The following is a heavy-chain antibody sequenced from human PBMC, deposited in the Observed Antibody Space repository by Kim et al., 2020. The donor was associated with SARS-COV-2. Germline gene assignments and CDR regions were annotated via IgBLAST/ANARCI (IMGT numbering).Heavy chain of an antibody. D-gene: IGHD3-22*01. J-gene: IGHJ5*02. CDR3: AKVTGYYYDSSGYYKDNWFDP. CDR1: GFTLSIYA. Sequence: GGSLRLSCAASGFTLSIYAMTWVRQAPGKGLEWVSVISGSGGSTYYADSVKGRFTISRDNSKNTLYLQMNSLRAEDTAVYYCAKVTGYYYDSSGYYKDNWFDPWGQGTLVTVSS. V-gene: IGHV3-23*01. CDR2: ISGSGGST.